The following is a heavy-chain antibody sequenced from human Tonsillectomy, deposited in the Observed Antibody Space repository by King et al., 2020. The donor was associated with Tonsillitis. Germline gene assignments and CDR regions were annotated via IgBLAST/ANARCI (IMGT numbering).Heavy chain of an antibody. CDR1: NFSISSGYY. CDR2: IYHDGGT. J-gene: IGHJ4*02. CDR3: ARDHTTVTHPYPDS. D-gene: IGHD4-17*01. V-gene: IGHV4-38-2*02. Sequence: QLQESGPGLVQPSETLSLTCTVSNFSISSGYYWAWIGQSPGRGLQWIGSIYHDGGTYYNPSLRSRVTLSVETPKNHFSLRLTSVNAADSAIYYCARDHTTVTHPYPDSWGQGTLVTGSS.